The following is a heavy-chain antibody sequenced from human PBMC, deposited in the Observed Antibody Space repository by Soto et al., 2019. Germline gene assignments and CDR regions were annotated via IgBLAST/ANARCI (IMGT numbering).Heavy chain of an antibody. J-gene: IGHJ4*02. CDR3: ARDREGSGSYHY. CDR2: IYGGGST. Sequence: GGSLRLSCAASGFTVSSNYMSWVRQAPGKGLEWVSVIYGGGSTSYADSVKGRFTISRDKSKNTLYLQMNRLRAEDSAVYYCARDREGSGSYHYWGQGTLVTVSS. V-gene: IGHV3-53*01. CDR1: GFTVSSNY. D-gene: IGHD3-10*01.